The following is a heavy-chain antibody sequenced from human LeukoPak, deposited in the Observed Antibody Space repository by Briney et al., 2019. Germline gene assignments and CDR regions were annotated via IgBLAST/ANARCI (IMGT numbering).Heavy chain of an antibody. D-gene: IGHD2-2*01. CDR3: ARGSVVVAAAKNWFDP. CDR1: GFTLSSHS. V-gene: IGHV3-21*01. Sequence: GGSLRLSCAASGFTLSSHSMNWVRQAPGPGLKCFSSISTSSIYIYYADSVKGRFTISRDNAKNSLYLQMNSLRAEDTAVYYCARGSVVVAAAKNWFDPWGQGTLVTVSS. J-gene: IGHJ5*02. CDR2: ISTSSIYI.